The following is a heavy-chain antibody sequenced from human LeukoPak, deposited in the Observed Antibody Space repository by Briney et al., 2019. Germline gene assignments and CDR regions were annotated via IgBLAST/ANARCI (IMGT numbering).Heavy chain of an antibody. CDR1: GGTFSSYA. CDR2: IIPIFGTA. J-gene: IGHJ5*01. CDR3: ASAIGVHYYGSGSYYLHS. Sequence: SVKVSCKASGGTFSSYAISWVRQAPGQGLEWMSGIIPIFGTANYAQKFQGRVTITADESTNTAYMELSSLRSEDTAVYYSASAIGVHYYGSGSYYLHSSGHRTLVTVSS. V-gene: IGHV1-69*13. D-gene: IGHD3-10*01.